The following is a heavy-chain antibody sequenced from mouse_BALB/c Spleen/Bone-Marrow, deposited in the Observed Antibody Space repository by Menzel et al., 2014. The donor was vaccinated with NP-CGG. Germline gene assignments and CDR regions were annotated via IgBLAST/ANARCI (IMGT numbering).Heavy chain of an antibody. D-gene: IGHD1-1*02. CDR2: INPSNGRT. V-gene: IGHV1S81*02. Sequence: VQLQQSGAELVKPGASVKLSCKASGCTFTSYWMHWVKQRPGQGLEWIGEINPSNGRTNYNEKFKSKATLTVDKSSSTAYMQLSSLTSEDSAVYYCARGGGSYYAMDYWGQGTSVTVSS. CDR3: ARGGGSYYAMDY. CDR1: GCTFTSYW. J-gene: IGHJ4*01.